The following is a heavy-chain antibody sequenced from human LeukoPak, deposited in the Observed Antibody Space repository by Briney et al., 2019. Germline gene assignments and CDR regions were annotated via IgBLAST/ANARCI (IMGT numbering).Heavy chain of an antibody. CDR3: ARARKWAGDFIDF. J-gene: IGHJ4*02. V-gene: IGHV3-74*01. CDR1: GFTFSNYW. Sequence: GGSLRLSCAAYGFTFSNYWMHWVRQAPGKGLVWASHITHDGDDTTYADSVKGRFTISRDNAKNTLYLQMTSLRAEDTAVYYCARARKWAGDFIDFWGQGTLVTVSS. D-gene: IGHD2-21*02. CDR2: ITHDGDDT.